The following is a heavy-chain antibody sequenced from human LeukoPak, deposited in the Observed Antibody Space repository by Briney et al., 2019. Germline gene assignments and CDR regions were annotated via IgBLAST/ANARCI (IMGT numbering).Heavy chain of an antibody. D-gene: IGHD2-15*01. CDR3: AKQLGYCSDGSCYFPY. J-gene: IGHJ4*02. Sequence: GGSLRLSCAASGFTFSCSAMSWVRQAPGKGLEWVSTISNNGGYTYYADSVQGRFTISRDNSKSTLCLQMNSLRAEDTAVYYCAKQLGYCSDGSCYFPYWGQGTLVTVSS. CDR1: GFTFSCSA. CDR2: ISNNGGYT. V-gene: IGHV3-23*01.